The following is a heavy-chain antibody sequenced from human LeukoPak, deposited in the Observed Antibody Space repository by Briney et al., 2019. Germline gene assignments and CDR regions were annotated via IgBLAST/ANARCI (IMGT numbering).Heavy chain of an antibody. V-gene: IGHV3-7*01. Sequence: GGSLRLSCAASGFTFSSYWMSWVRQAPGKGLEWVASIKQDGSEKYYVDSVKGRFTISRDNTKNSLYLQMNSLRAEDTALYYCARAPGEGWFDPWGQGALVTVSS. CDR1: GFTFSSYW. CDR2: IKQDGSEK. D-gene: IGHD4-17*01. CDR3: ARAPGEGWFDP. J-gene: IGHJ5*02.